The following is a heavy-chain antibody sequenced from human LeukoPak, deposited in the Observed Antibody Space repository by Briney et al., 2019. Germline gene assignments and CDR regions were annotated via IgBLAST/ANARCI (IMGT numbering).Heavy chain of an antibody. CDR3: ARRKYYTIEN. CDR2: IYYSGRT. J-gene: IGHJ4*02. CDR1: GDSISSSGYY. D-gene: IGHD3-10*01. Sequence: SETLSLTCTVSGDSISSSGYYWGWIRQPPGKGLEWIASIYYSGRTYYNPSLKSRITIFVDSSKNQFSLRLSSVTAADTAVYYCARRKYYTIENWGQGTLVTVS. V-gene: IGHV4-39*01.